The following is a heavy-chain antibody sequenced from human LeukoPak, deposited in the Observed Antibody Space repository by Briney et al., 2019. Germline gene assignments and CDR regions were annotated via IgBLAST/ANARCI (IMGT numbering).Heavy chain of an antibody. Sequence: GGSLRLSCAASGFTFSSYGMHWVRQAPDKVLEWVAVIWYDGSNKYYADSVKGRFTISRDNSKNTVYLQMSGLRVEDTAVYFCAKANPDCRFDYWGQATLVIVSS. V-gene: IGHV3-30*02. CDR2: IWYDGSNK. CDR3: AKANPDCRFDY. CDR1: GFTFSSYG. D-gene: IGHD2-21*02. J-gene: IGHJ4*02.